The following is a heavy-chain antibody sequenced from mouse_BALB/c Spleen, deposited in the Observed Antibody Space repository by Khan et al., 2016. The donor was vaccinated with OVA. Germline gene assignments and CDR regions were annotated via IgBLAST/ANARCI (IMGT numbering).Heavy chain of an antibody. CDR3: ARLTLRLDY. CDR2: ITTYSGDT. D-gene: IGHD1-1*01. CDR1: GYTFTDYG. Sequence: QVQLKESGPELVRPGVSVKISCKGSGYTFTDYGMHWVRQSPAKSLEWIGVITTYSGDTNYNQKFKGKATMTVAKSSSTAYMELARLTSEDSAIYYCARLTLRLDYWGQGTSVTVSS. V-gene: IGHV1S137*01. J-gene: IGHJ4*01.